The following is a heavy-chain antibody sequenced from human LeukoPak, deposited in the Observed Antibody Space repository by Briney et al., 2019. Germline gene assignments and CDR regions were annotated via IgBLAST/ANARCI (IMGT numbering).Heavy chain of an antibody. V-gene: IGHV3-21*01. CDR1: GFTFSSYF. Sequence: GESLKISCAASGFTFSSYFMNWVRQAPGKGLEWVSSITTSSSDVYYADSVRGRFTISRDNAKNSLFLQMNGLRAEDTAVYYCARALTGIPYYFDYWGQGSLVTVSS. J-gene: IGHJ4*02. CDR3: ARALTGIPYYFDY. D-gene: IGHD1-20*01. CDR2: ITTSSSDV.